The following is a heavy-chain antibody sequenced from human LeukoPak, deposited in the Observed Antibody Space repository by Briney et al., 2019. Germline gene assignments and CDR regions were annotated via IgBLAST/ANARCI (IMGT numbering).Heavy chain of an antibody. CDR3: AKDGGPTVFYYFDY. CDR1: GFTFSNYA. CDR2: ISGSSGGT. D-gene: IGHD1-1*01. J-gene: IGHJ4*02. Sequence: GGXXRLSCAASGFTFSNYAMSWVRQAPGKGLEWVSGISGSSGGTNYADPVKGRFTISRDNSRNTLYLQMNSLRAEDTAIYYCAKDGGPTVFYYFDYWGQGTLITVSS. V-gene: IGHV3-23*01.